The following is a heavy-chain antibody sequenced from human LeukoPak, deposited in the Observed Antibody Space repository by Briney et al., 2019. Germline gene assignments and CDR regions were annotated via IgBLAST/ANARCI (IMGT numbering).Heavy chain of an antibody. J-gene: IGHJ4*02. CDR1: GFTFSRYW. CDR3: ARLLVYNSGGEAFDY. Sequence: GGSLRLSCAASGFTFSRYWMSWVRQAPGKGLEWVANIKKDGSEKYYVDCVKGRFTISRDNAKNSLYLQMNSLRAEDTAVYYCARLLVYNSGGEAFDYWGPGTLVTVSS. CDR2: IKKDGSEK. V-gene: IGHV3-7*01. D-gene: IGHD3-10*01.